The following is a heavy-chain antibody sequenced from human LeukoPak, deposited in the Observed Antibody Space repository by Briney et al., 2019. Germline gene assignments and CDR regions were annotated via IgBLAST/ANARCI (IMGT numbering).Heavy chain of an antibody. CDR2: MNPNSGNT. CDR1: GYTFTSYD. Sequence: ASVKVSCKASGYTFTSYDFNWVRQATGQGLEWMGWMNPNSGNTGYAQKFQGRVTMTRNTSISTAYMELSSLRSEDTAVYYCARGGYSSGWWGYYYYGMDVWGQGTTVTVSS. J-gene: IGHJ6*02. V-gene: IGHV1-8*01. CDR3: ARGGYSSGWWGYYYYGMDV. D-gene: IGHD6-19*01.